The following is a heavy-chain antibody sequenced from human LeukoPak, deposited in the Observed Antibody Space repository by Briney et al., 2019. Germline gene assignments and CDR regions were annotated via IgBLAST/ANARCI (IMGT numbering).Heavy chain of an antibody. V-gene: IGHV4-4*07. Sequence: SDTLTLTSTVSCGSIGNYYWNCIRKPAGTGLKWIRRISTSGTTNYHPSLKSRVTLSLDTSKNQFSLNLRSVTAADTAIYFCARRHPYYYGSGTYSREDWGQGTLVTVSS. J-gene: IGHJ4*02. CDR3: ARRHPYYYGSGTYSRED. CDR2: ISTSGTT. D-gene: IGHD3-10*01. CDR1: CGSIGNYY.